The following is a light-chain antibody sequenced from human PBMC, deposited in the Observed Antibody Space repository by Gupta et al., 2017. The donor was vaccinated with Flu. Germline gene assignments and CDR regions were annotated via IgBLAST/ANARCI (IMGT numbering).Light chain of an antibody. CDR1: SNDVGGYNS. V-gene: IGLV2-14*03. Sequence: SALTQPASVSGSPGPSITISCTGTSNDVGGYNSVSWYQQHPGKAPKLILYDVSNRPSWGASRLSGSKSGNTASLTISGLQTDEESDFYCSASTAGSTTNSVFGTGTKVTVL. CDR3: SASTAGSTTNSV. J-gene: IGLJ1*01. CDR2: DVS.